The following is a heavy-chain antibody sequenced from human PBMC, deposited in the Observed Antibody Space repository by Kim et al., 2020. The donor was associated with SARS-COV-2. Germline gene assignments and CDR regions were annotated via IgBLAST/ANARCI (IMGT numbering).Heavy chain of an antibody. Sequence: ASVKVSCKASGYTFTIYAMNWVRQAPGQGLEWMGWINTNTGNPTYAQGFTGRFVFSLDTSVSTSYLQISSLKVEDTAVYYCARGPSPPQLLWFRELFGAFDIWGQGTMVTVSS. D-gene: IGHD3-10*01. CDR3: ARGPSPPQLLWFRELFGAFDI. J-gene: IGHJ3*02. CDR1: GYTFTIYA. CDR2: INTNTGNP. V-gene: IGHV7-4-1*02.